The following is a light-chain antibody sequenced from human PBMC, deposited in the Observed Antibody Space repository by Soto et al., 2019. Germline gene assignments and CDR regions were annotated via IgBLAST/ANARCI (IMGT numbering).Light chain of an antibody. J-gene: IGKJ2*01. Sequence: DIVMTQSPLSLPVTPGEPASISCRSSQSLLHSNGYNYLDWYLQKPGQSPQLLIYLGSNRASGVPDRFSGSGSGTDFTLKISRVEAEDVGVYYCMQALQTPWGTLGQGTKLEIK. CDR1: QSLLHSNGYNY. CDR2: LGS. V-gene: IGKV2-28*01. CDR3: MQALQTPWGT.